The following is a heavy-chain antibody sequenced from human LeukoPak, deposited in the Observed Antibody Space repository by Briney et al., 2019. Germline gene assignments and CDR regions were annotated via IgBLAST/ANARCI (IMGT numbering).Heavy chain of an antibody. V-gene: IGHV3-23*01. D-gene: IGHD2-15*01. CDR1: GLSFSSYA. Sequence: PGGSLRLSCTASGLSFSSYAMSWVRQAPGKGLEWVSGINGNGGYSYNADSVKGRFTISRDNSKNTLSLQMDSLRVEDTAVYYCARGVVTPSYYFDYWGQGTLVAVSS. CDR2: INGNGGYS. J-gene: IGHJ4*02. CDR3: ARGVVTPSYYFDY.